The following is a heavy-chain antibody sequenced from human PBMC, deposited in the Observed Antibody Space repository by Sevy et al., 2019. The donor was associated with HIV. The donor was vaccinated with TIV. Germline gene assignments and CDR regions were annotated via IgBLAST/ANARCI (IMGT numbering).Heavy chain of an antibody. CDR1: GFTLSSYT. CDR2: FDRTDIT. J-gene: IGHJ4*02. V-gene: IGHV3-48*02. Sequence: GGSLRLSCEASGFTLSSYTMNWVRQSPEKGLEWVATFDRTDITHYADSVKGRFIISRDTAKNSLFLQMNSLRDDDTAMYFCVRDERATSSHFDYWGRGTLVTVS. CDR3: VRDERATSSHFDY. D-gene: IGHD6-6*01.